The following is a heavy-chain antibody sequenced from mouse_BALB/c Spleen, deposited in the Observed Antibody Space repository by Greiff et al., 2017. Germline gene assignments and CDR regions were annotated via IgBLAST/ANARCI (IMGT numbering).Heavy chain of an antibody. CDR2: ISSGSSTI. D-gene: IGHD2-10*02. Sequence: VQLKESGGGLVQPGGSRKLSCAASGFTFSSFGMHWVRQAPEKGLEWVAYISSGSSTIYYADTVKGRFTISRDNPKNTLFLQMTSLRSEDTAMYYCARRGPYGNYAMDYWGQGTSVTVSS. CDR3: ARRGPYGNYAMDY. J-gene: IGHJ4*01. V-gene: IGHV5-17*02. CDR1: GFTFSSFG.